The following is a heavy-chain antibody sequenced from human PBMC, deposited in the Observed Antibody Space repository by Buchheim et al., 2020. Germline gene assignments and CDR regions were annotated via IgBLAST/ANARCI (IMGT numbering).Heavy chain of an antibody. J-gene: IGHJ4*02. D-gene: IGHD1-26*01. CDR1: GFTFSTYA. V-gene: IGHV3-23*01. CDR3: AKQGLVGASYDY. CDR2: ISGIGGTT. Sequence: EVQLLESGGGLVQPGGSLRLSCAASGFTFSTYAMSWVRQAPGKGLEWVSAISGIGGTTYYADSVKGRFTISRDNSKNTLYLKMNSLRVEDTAIYYCAKQGLVGASYDYWGLGTL.